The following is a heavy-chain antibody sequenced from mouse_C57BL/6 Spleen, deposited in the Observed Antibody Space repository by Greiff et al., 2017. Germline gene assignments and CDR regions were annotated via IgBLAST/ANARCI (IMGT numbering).Heavy chain of an antibody. Sequence: VQLQQSGAELVRPGASVKLSCTASGFNIKDDYMHWVKQRPEQGLEWIGWIDPENGDTEYASKFQGKATITADTSSNTAYLQLSSLTSEDTAVYYCTRQLRSRPAYWGQGTLVTVSA. CDR2: IDPENGDT. CDR3: TRQLRSRPAY. V-gene: IGHV14-4*01. CDR1: GFNIKDDY. J-gene: IGHJ3*01. D-gene: IGHD3-2*02.